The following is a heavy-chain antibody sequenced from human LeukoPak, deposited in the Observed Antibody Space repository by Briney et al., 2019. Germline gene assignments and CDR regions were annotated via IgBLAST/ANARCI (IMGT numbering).Heavy chain of an antibody. V-gene: IGHV1-2*02. Sequence: ASVKLSSKASGYTFTGYYVHWVRQAPGPGLEWMGWINPNTGGTNYAQKFQGRVTVTRDTSISTAYMELSRLRSDDTAVYYCARGIELWIGYYYYYMDVGGKGTTVTISS. D-gene: IGHD2-21*01. CDR1: GYTFTGYY. J-gene: IGHJ6*03. CDR3: ARGIELWIGYYYYYMDV. CDR2: INPNTGGT.